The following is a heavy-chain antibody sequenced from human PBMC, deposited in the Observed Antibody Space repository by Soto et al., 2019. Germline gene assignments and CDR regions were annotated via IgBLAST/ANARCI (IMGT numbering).Heavy chain of an antibody. D-gene: IGHD1-26*01. CDR3: MKYNLASGSKENGYFDL. J-gene: IGHJ2*01. CDR1: GFTFSSYG. Sequence: QVQLVESGGGVVQPGRSLRLSCVGSGFTFSSYGMHWVRQAPGKGLEWLAVISFDGNYKYHADSVKGRFTISRDNSKKTLFRKMSSMRPEETVVHYRMKYNLASGSKENGYFDLLGRGTMVTVSS. CDR2: ISFDGNYK. V-gene: IGHV3-30*18.